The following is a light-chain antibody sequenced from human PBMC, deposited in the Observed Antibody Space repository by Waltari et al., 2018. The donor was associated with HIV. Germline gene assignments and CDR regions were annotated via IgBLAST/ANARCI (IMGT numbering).Light chain of an antibody. J-gene: IGLJ1*01. Sequence: SSELTQTPALSVSPGQTARITCSGDYLSNKQTFWYHQRPGQAPVLVIYKDSERPSGIPERFSGSSSGTTVTLTISGVQAEDEGDYYCQSPGSGGTYVFGPGTKVTVL. CDR1: YLSNKQ. CDR3: QSPGSGGTYV. V-gene: IGLV3-25*03. CDR2: KDS.